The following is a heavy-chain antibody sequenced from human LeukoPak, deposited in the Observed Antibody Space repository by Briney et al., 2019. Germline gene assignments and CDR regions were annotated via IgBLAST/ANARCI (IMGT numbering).Heavy chain of an antibody. Sequence: PGGSLRLSCAASGFTFDDYAMHWVRQAPGKGLEWVSLISGDGVSTYYADSVKGRFTISRDNSKNSLYLQMNSLRAEDAALHYCATIKRTNGWFVPLDYWGQGTLVTVSS. CDR3: ATIKRTNGWFVPLDY. J-gene: IGHJ4*02. D-gene: IGHD6-19*01. CDR1: GFTFDDYA. CDR2: ISGDGVST. V-gene: IGHV3-43*02.